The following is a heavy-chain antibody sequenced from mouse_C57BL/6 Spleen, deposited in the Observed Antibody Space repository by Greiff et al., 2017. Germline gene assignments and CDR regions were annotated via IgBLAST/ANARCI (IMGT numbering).Heavy chain of an antibody. Sequence: VQLQQSGASVKISCKASGYAFSSYWMNWVKQRPGKGLEWIGQIYPGDGDTNYNGKFKGKATLTADKSSSTAYMQLSSLTSEDSAVYFCVKDGYYDAMDYWGQGTSVTVSS. CDR2: IYPGDGDT. CDR1: GYAFSSYW. J-gene: IGHJ4*01. CDR3: VKDGYYDAMDY. D-gene: IGHD2-3*01. V-gene: IGHV1-80*01.